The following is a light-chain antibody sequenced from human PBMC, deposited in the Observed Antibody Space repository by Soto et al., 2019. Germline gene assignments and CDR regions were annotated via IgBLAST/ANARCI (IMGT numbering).Light chain of an antibody. CDR3: QQYGSSPQT. V-gene: IGKV3-20*01. CDR2: GAS. J-gene: IGKJ3*01. Sequence: EIVLTQSPGTLSLSPGDRATLSCRASQSVSSNYLAWYQQKPGQAPRLLIYGASSRATGIPDRFSGSGSATDFTLTISRLEPEDFAVYYCQQYGSSPQTFGPGTKVDIK. CDR1: QSVSSNY.